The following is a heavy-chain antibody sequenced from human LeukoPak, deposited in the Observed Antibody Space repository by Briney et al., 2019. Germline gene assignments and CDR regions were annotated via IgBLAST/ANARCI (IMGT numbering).Heavy chain of an antibody. D-gene: IGHD6-13*01. CDR1: GFTFGDYA. J-gene: IGHJ4*02. Sequence: GGSPRLSCTASGFTFGDYAMSWFRQAPGKGLEWVGFIRSKAYGGTTEYAASVKGRFTISRDDSKSIAYLQMNSLKTEDTTVYYCTTGSSWYYFDYWGQGTLVTVSS. CDR3: TTGSSWYYFDY. CDR2: IRSKAYGGTT. V-gene: IGHV3-49*03.